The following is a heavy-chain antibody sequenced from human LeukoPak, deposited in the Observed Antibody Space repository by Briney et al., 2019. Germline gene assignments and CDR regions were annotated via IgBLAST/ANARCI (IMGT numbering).Heavy chain of an antibody. D-gene: IGHD3-9*01. CDR3: ARAGPHVERYFDWLPSPNDAFDI. CDR1: GYTFTSYD. V-gene: IGHV1-8*01. J-gene: IGHJ3*02. Sequence: ASVKVSCKASGYTFTSYDINWVRQATGQGLEWMGWMNPNSGNTGYAQKLQGRVTMTRNPSISTAYMEMRSLRSEDTAVYYCARAGPHVERYFDWLPSPNDAFDIWGQGTMVTVSS. CDR2: MNPNSGNT.